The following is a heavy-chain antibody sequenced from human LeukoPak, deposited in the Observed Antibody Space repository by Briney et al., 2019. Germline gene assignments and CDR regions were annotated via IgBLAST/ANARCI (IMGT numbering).Heavy chain of an antibody. V-gene: IGHV4-39*07. D-gene: IGHD5-12*01. CDR2: IFYSGST. CDR1: GGSISTSNYY. Sequence: SETLSLTCTVSGGSISTSNYYWGWIRQPPGKGLEWIGNIFYSGSTKYNPSLKSRVTISVDTSKNQFSLKLSSVTAADTAVYYCARDGYSGNDGLWGQGTLVTVSS. J-gene: IGHJ4*02. CDR3: ARDGYSGNDGL.